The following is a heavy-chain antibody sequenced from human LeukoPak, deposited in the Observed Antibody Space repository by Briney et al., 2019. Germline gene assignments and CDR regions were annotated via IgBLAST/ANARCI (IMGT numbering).Heavy chain of an antibody. CDR2: ISYDGNNK. J-gene: IGHJ4*02. D-gene: IGHD6-19*01. CDR3: AKYQRQWLPKGGFDY. CDR1: GFTFSSYG. V-gene: IGHV3-30*18. Sequence: PGGSLRLSWAASGFTFSSYGMHWVRQAPGKGLEWVAVISYDGNNKYYADSVKGRFTISRDNSKNTLYLQMDNLRAEDTAVYYCAKYQRQWLPKGGFDYWGQGTLVTVSS.